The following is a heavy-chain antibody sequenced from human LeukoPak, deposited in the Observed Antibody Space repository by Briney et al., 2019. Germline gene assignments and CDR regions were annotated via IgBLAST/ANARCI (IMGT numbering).Heavy chain of an antibody. CDR1: GFTFSDHY. CDR2: VRNKANDYTT. D-gene: IGHD1-26*01. CDR3: AREIQRGGYYIDAFDF. V-gene: IGHV3-72*01. Sequence: GGSLRLSCVASGFTFSDHYMDWVRQAPGGGLEWVGHVRNKANDYTTEYAASVKGRFSISSDDSESSLYLQMNSLKTEDTAVYYCAREIQRGGYYIDAFDFWGQGTMVTVSS. J-gene: IGHJ3*01.